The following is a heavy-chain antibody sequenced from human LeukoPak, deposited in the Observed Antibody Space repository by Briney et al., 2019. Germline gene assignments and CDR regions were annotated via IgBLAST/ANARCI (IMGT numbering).Heavy chain of an antibody. CDR2: ISGGGTGT. J-gene: IGHJ4*02. CDR1: GFIFSSYG. Sequence: PGGSLRLSCAASGFIFSSYGMSWVRQAPGKGQEWVSGISGGGTGTDYADFVRGRFTISRDNSYNTVYLQMNSLRAEDTAVYYCAKDLVVAGPDEIDYWGQGTLVTVSS. V-gene: IGHV3-23*01. D-gene: IGHD6-19*01. CDR3: AKDLVVAGPDEIDY.